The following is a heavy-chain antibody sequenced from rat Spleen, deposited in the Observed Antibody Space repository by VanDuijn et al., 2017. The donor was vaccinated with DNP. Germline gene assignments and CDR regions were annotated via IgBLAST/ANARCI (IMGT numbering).Heavy chain of an antibody. V-gene: IGHV6-6*01. CDR2: IKAKSNNYAT. CDR1: GFTFSTAW. Sequence: EVQVLESGGGLVQPGNSLKLSCATSGFTFSTAWMYWYRQFPEKRLEWVARIKAKSNNYATDYTESVKGRFTISRDDSKSSIYLQMNNLKEEDTAIYYCALDVYYGVMDAWGQGASVTVCS. D-gene: IGHD1-6*01. J-gene: IGHJ4*01. CDR3: ALDVYYGVMDA.